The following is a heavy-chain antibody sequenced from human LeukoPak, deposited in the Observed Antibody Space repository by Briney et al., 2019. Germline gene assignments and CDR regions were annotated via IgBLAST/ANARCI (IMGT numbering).Heavy chain of an antibody. D-gene: IGHD3-22*01. CDR3: AHVAKFYFDSSGYSLGYFDY. CDR2: IYWDDDN. CDR1: GFSLSTSGMG. Sequence: SGPTLVKPTQTLTLTCTFSGFSLSTSGMGVGWIRQPPRMALERLALIYWDDDNRYNPSLKNRLSITKDTPKNLVVLTMTNMDPVDTATYYCAHVAKFYFDSSGYSLGYFDYWGQGTLVTVSS. V-gene: IGHV2-5*02. J-gene: IGHJ4*02.